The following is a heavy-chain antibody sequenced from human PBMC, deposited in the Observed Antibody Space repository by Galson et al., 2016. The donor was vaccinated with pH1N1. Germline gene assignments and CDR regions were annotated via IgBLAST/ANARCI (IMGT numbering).Heavy chain of an antibody. Sequence: QSGAEVTEPGESLTISCKGSASSFTSYWISWVRQMPGKGLEWMGRINPRDSYTDYSPSFQGHVTIPTDESISTAYLKWSTLKASDTAIYYCATGPSPDYWGQGTLVIVSS. V-gene: IGHV5-10-1*01. CDR3: ATGPSPDY. CDR2: INPRDSYT. J-gene: IGHJ4*02. CDR1: ASSFTSYW.